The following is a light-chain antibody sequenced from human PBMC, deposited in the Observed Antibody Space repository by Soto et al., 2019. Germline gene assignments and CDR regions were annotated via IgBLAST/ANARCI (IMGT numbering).Light chain of an antibody. J-gene: IGKJ2*01. CDR2: DAS. V-gene: IGKV1-5*01. CDR1: QTISTW. Sequence: DIQMTQSPSTLSGSVGDRVTITCRASQTISTWLAWYQQKPGKAPKVLMYDASSLESGVPPRFSGSGSGTEFTLTISSLQPDDFATYYCQQYNDYSGTFGQGTKVDIK. CDR3: QQYNDYSGT.